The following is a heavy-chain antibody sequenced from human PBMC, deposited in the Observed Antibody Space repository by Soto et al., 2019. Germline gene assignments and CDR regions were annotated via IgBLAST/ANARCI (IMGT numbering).Heavy chain of an antibody. D-gene: IGHD6-13*01. J-gene: IGHJ4*02. V-gene: IGHV4-34*01. CDR2: INHSGST. Sequence: SETLSLTCAVYGGSFSGYYWSWIRQPPGKGLEWIGEINHSGSTNYNPSLKSRVTISVDTSKNQFSLKLSSVTAADTAVYYCARRGPTNRSSSRVRYFDYWGQGTLVTVSS. CDR1: GGSFSGYY. CDR3: ARRGPTNRSSSRVRYFDY.